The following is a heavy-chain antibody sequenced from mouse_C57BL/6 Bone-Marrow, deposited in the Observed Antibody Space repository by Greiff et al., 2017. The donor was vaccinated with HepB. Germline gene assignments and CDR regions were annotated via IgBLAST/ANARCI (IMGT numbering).Heavy chain of an antibody. CDR1: GYAFTNYL. J-gene: IGHJ1*03. CDR2: INPGSGGT. Sequence: QVQLQQSGAELVRPGTSVKVSCKASGYAFTNYLIGWVKQRPGQGLEWIGVINPGSGGTNYNEKFKGKATLTADKSSSTAYMQLSSLTSEDSAVYFCARDHYGSSYWYFDVWGTGTTVTVSS. V-gene: IGHV1-54*01. D-gene: IGHD1-1*01. CDR3: ARDHYGSSYWYFDV.